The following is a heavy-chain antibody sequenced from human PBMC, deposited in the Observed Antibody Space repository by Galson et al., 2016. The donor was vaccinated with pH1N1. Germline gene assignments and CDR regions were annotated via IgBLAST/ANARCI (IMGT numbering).Heavy chain of an antibody. CDR1: GFTFINYA. J-gene: IGHJ4*02. V-gene: IGHV3-23*01. Sequence: SLRLSCAASGFTFINYAMNWVRQAPGKGLEWVSTISGSVAATYYADSVKGRFIISRDNPRNTLYLQMNSLRAEDTAVYHCARGVDTGGRWGQGTLVTVSS. CDR2: ISGSVAAT. CDR3: ARGVDTGGR. D-gene: IGHD5-18*01.